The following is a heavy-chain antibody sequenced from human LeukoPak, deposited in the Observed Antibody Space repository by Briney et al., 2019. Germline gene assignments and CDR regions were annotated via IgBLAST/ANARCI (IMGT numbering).Heavy chain of an antibody. D-gene: IGHD6-13*01. Sequence: SETLSLTSAVYGGSFSGYYWSWIRQPPGKGLEWIGEINHSGSTNYNPSLKSRVTISVDTSKNQFSLKLSSVTAADTAVYYCASYIAAAYGMDVWGQGTTVTVSS. V-gene: IGHV4-34*01. CDR3: ASYIAAAYGMDV. CDR1: GGSFSGYY. CDR2: INHSGST. J-gene: IGHJ6*02.